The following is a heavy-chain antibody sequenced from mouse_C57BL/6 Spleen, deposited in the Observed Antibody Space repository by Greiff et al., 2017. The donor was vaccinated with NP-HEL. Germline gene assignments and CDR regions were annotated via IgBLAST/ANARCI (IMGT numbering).Heavy chain of an antibody. CDR3: ARRWTYFDY. CDR2: IDPSDSYT. Sequence: VQLQQSGAELVMPGASVKLSCKASGYTFTSYWMHWVKQRPGQGLEWIGEIDPSDSYTNYNQKFKGKSTLTVDKSSSTAYMQLRSLTSGDSAVYYCARRWTYFDYWGQGTTLTVSS. CDR1: GYTFTSYW. J-gene: IGHJ2*01. V-gene: IGHV1-69*01. D-gene: IGHD1-1*02.